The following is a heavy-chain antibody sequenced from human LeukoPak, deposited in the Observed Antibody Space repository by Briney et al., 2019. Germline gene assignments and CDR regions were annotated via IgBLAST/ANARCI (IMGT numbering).Heavy chain of an antibody. CDR2: ISWNSGSI. J-gene: IGHJ4*02. V-gene: IGHV3-9*01. CDR1: GFTYDDYA. D-gene: IGHD5-18*01. Sequence: PGGSLRLSCAASGFTYDDYAMHWVLQAPGKALEWVSGISWNSGSIGYADSVKGRFTISRDNAKKSLYLQMDSLRAEDTAVYYCARSDSYGSSGFDYWGQGTLVTVSS. CDR3: ARSDSYGSSGFDY.